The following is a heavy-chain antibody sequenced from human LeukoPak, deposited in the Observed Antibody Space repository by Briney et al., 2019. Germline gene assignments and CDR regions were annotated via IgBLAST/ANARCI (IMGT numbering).Heavy chain of an antibody. Sequence: KPGGSLRLDCAASGFTFSDYYMSWIRQAPGKGREWISYISTTSSYTNYADSVKGRFTISRDNAKNSLYLQMNSLRAEDTAVYYCARDWAPSNEFWFDPWGQGTLVTVSS. V-gene: IGHV3-11*06. CDR3: ARDWAPSNEFWFDP. CDR1: GFTFSDYY. J-gene: IGHJ5*02. D-gene: IGHD1-1*01. CDR2: ISTTSSYT.